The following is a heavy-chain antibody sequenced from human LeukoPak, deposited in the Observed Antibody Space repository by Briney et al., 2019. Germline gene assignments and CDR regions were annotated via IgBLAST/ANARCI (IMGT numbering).Heavy chain of an antibody. V-gene: IGHV4-59*01. D-gene: IGHD2-21*01. CDR2: IFPSGST. J-gene: IGHJ4*02. Sequence: SETLSLTCTVSGVSISSYYWSWIRQPPGTGLEWIGYIFPSGSTNYNPSLKSRVTISVDTSKNHFSLKVSSVTAADTAVYYCARSVGGEKDYWGRGTLVTVSS. CDR1: GVSISSYY. CDR3: ARSVGGEKDY.